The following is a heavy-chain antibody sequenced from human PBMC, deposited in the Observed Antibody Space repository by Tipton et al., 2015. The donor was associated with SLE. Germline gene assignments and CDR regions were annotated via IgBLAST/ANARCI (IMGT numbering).Heavy chain of an antibody. CDR1: GGSISSGGYY. Sequence: TLSLTCTVSGGSISSGGYYWTWIRQLPGKGLEWIGYIYYSGNTYYNPSLKSRVTMSIDTSKNQFSLKLSSVTDVDTAVYYCARTAGRSVKLWYFDLWGRGTLVTVSS. V-gene: IGHV4-31*03. CDR3: ARTAGRSVKLWYFDL. D-gene: IGHD5-18*01. J-gene: IGHJ2*01. CDR2: IYYSGNT.